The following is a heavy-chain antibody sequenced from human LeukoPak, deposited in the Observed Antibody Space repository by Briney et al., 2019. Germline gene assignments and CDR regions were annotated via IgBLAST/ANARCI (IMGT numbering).Heavy chain of an antibody. CDR1: GYTFPGYY. D-gene: IGHD1-26*01. CDR2: INPNSGGT. Sequence: ASVKVSCKASGYTFPGYYMHWVRQAPGQGLEWMGWINPNSGGTNYAQKFQGRVTMTRDTSISTAYMELSRLRSDDTAVYYCARDLEWELTNWFDPWGQGTLVTVSS. J-gene: IGHJ5*02. CDR3: ARDLEWELTNWFDP. V-gene: IGHV1-2*02.